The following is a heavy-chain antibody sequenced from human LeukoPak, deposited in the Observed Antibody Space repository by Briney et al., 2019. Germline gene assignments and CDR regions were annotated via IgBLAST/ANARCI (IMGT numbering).Heavy chain of an antibody. J-gene: IGHJ6*03. CDR3: ARGAPGSDYYYYMDV. CDR1: GYTFTSYG. D-gene: IGHD4/OR15-4a*01. V-gene: IGHV1-18*01. CDR2: ISAYNGNT. Sequence: ASVKVSCKASGYTFTSYGISWVRKSPGQGLEWMGWISAYNGNTNYAQKLQGRVTMTTDTSTSTAYMELRSLRSDDTAVYYCARGAPGSDYYYYMDVWGKGTTVTVSS.